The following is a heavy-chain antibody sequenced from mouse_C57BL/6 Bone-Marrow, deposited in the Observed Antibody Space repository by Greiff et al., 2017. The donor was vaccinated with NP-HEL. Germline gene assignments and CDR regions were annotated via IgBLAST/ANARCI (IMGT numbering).Heavy chain of an antibody. V-gene: IGHV5-4*01. J-gene: IGHJ4*01. CDR1: GFTFSSYA. CDR3: AREGYYAMDY. CDR2: ISDGGSYT. Sequence: EVKLEESGGGLVKPGGSLKLSCAASGFTFSSYAMSWVRQTPEKRLEWVATISDGGSYTYYPDNVKGRFTISRDNAKNNLYLQMSHLKSEDTAMYYCAREGYYAMDYWGQGTSVTVSS.